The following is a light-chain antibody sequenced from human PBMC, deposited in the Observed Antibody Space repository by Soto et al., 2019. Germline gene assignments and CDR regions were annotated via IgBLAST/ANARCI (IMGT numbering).Light chain of an antibody. V-gene: IGKV3-20*01. CDR2: GVS. CDR3: KQYGNSLWT. CDR1: QSVSSSY. J-gene: IGKJ1*01. Sequence: EIVLTQSPATLSLSPGERATLSCRASQSVSSSYLAWYQQKPGQAPRLLIYGVSSRATGIQDRFSGSGSGTDFTLTISRLEPEDFAVYYCKQYGNSLWTFGQGTKVDIK.